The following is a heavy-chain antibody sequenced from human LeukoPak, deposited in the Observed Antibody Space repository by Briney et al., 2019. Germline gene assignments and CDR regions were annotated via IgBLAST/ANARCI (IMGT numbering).Heavy chain of an antibody. CDR3: ATLND. Sequence: GGALRLSFANSGFTFSDFYMTWLRQAPGKGPEWISYISSSGDIVYYADSVKGRFTISRDNAKKSLYLQMNSLRAEDTAVYYCATLNDWGQGTLVTVSS. CDR1: GFTFSDFY. V-gene: IGHV3-11*01. J-gene: IGHJ4*02. CDR2: ISSSGDIV.